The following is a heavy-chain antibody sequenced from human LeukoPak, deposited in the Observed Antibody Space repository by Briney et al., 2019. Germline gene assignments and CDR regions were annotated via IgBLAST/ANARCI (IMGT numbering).Heavy chain of an antibody. V-gene: IGHV3-48*03. Sequence: PGGSLRLSCAVSGFTFRSYEMNWVRQAPGKGLEGVSYISSSGSTIYYADSVKGRFTISRDNAKNSQYLQMNSLRAEDTAVYYCARDGSHRLYDSSGYGGYWGQGTLVTVSS. CDR3: ARDGSHRLYDSSGYGGY. D-gene: IGHD3-22*01. CDR1: GFTFRSYE. CDR2: ISSSGSTI. J-gene: IGHJ4*02.